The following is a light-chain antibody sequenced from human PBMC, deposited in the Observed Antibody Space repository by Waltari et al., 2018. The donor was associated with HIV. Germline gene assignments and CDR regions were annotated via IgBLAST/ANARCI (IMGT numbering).Light chain of an antibody. CDR1: GSNIGAPYD. Sequence: QSVLTQPPSVSGAPGQKVTISCTGSGSNIGAPYDVHWYQQRPGEAPRVVSSGNTNRPSGVPCRFSGSKSGTSASLTISGRQAEDEADYFGQSYDTILSGWVFGAGTKLTV. V-gene: IGLV1-40*01. CDR2: GNT. CDR3: QSYDTILSGWV. J-gene: IGLJ3*02.